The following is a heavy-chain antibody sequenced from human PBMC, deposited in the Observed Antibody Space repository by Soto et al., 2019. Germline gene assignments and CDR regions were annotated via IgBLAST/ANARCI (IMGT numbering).Heavy chain of an antibody. CDR1: GGSISGYY. V-gene: IGHV4-59*01. D-gene: IGHD5-12*01. CDR3: ARFRDGYTFDY. J-gene: IGHJ4*02. CDR2: IYYTGST. Sequence: KPSETLSLTCTISGGSISGYYWSWVRRPPGKGLDWIGYIYYTGSTDYNPSLKSRVTISVDPSKNQFSLHLSSATAADTAVYYCARFRDGYTFDYWGRGTLVTVSS.